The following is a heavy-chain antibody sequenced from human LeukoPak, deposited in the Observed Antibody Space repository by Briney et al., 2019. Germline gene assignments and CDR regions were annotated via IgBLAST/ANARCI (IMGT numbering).Heavy chain of an antibody. CDR3: ARQWGRGSGSYLAY. V-gene: IGHV5-51*01. CDR2: IYPGDSDT. D-gene: IGHD3-10*01. CDR1: GYSFSSHW. Sequence: GESLKISCKGSGYSFSSHWIAWVRRMPGKGLEWMGVIYPGDSDTTYSPSFQGQVTISVDKSISTAYLQWGSLRASDTAMYYCARQWGRGSGSYLAYWGQGTVVTVSS. J-gene: IGHJ4*02.